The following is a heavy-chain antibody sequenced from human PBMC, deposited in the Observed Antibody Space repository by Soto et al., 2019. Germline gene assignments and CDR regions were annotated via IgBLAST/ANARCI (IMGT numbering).Heavy chain of an antibody. CDR1: GFTLSSYS. CDR2: ISSSSTHI. D-gene: IGHD2-21*02. J-gene: IGHJ6*02. CDR3: VREKGLSSFYGMDV. Sequence: PGGSLRLSCAASGFTLSSYSMNWVRQASGKGLEWVASISSSSTHIYYADSVKGRFTISRDNARNSLYLQMNSLRAEDTAVYYCVREKGLSSFYGMDVWGQGTTVTVPS. V-gene: IGHV3-21*01.